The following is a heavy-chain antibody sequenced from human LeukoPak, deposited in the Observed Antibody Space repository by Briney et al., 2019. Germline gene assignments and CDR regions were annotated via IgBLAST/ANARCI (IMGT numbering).Heavy chain of an antibody. V-gene: IGHV3-73*01. CDR3: AKARSPSYYYYGMDV. CDR2: IRSKANSYAT. Sequence: GGSLKLSCAASGFTFSGSAMHWVRRASGKGLEWVGRIRSKANSYATAYAASVKGRFTISRDNSKNTLYLQMNSLRAEDTAVYYCAKARSPSYYYYGMDVWGQGTTVTVSS. J-gene: IGHJ6*02. D-gene: IGHD6-6*01. CDR1: GFTFSGSA.